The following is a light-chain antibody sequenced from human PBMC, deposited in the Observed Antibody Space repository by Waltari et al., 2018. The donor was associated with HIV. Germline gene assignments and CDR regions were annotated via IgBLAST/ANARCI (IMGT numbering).Light chain of an antibody. CDR3: QHLNSFPPFT. J-gene: IGKJ3*01. V-gene: IGKV1-9*01. CDR1: QGISSN. Sequence: DIQLPQSPSFLSASVGDRVTINYRASQGISSNLAWYQQKPGPAPTLLIYAASSLPTAVPSRFSGSGSGTEFTHTVRRLQPEDFATYFCQHLNSFPPFTFGPWTTVDVK. CDR2: AAS.